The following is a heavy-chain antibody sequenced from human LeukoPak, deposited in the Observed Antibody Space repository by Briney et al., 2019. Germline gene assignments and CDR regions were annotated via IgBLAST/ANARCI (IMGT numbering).Heavy chain of an antibody. CDR2: IYYSGST. J-gene: IGHJ4*02. CDR1: GGSISSGGYY. V-gene: IGHV4-31*03. CDR3: ARGVYYYDSSGWAPDY. D-gene: IGHD3-22*01. Sequence: SETLSLTCTVSGGSISSGGYYWSWIRQHPGKGLEWIGYIYYSGSTYYNPSLKSRVTISVDTSKNQFSLKLSSVTAADTAVYYCARGVYYYDSSGWAPDYWGQGTLVTVSP.